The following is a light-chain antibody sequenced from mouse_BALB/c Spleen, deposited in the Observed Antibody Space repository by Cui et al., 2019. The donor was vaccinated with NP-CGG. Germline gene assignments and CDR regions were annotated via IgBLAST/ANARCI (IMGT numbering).Light chain of an antibody. CDR1: TGAVTTSNY. J-gene: IGLJ1*01. Sequence: QAVVTKESALTTSPGETVTLTCRSNTGAVTTSNYANWVQEKPDHLFTGLIGGTNNRAPGVPARFSGSLIGDKAVLTITGAQTEDEAIYFCALWYSNHWVFGGGTRLTVL. CDR2: GTN. V-gene: IGLV1*01. CDR3: ALWYSNHWV.